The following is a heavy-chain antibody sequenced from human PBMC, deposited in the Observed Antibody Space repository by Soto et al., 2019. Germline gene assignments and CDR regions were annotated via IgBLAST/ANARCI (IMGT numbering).Heavy chain of an antibody. Sequence: HPGGSLRLSCGASGFTFNTYAMHWVRQAPGKGLEWVAVIWYDGSIKYYADSVKGRFTISRDNSENTLYLLVNSLRADDTAVYYCARGPPYSSSWYWYLDLWGRGTLVTVSS. CDR2: IWYDGSIK. V-gene: IGHV3-33*01. J-gene: IGHJ2*01. CDR1: GFTFNTYA. CDR3: ARGPPYSSSWYWYLDL. D-gene: IGHD6-13*01.